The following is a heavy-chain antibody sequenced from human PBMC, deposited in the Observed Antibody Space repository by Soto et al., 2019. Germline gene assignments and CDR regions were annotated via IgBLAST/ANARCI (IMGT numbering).Heavy chain of an antibody. CDR1: GYTFTTYY. V-gene: IGHV1-46*01. D-gene: IGHD6-6*01. Sequence: ASVKVSCKASGYTFTTYYMYWVRQAPGQGLEWMGIINPSGGSTSFAQKFQGRVTMTRDTSTSTVYMELISLTSEDTAVYYCARDVGMASRPYLDYWGQGALVTVSS. CDR3: ARDVGMASRPYLDY. J-gene: IGHJ4*02. CDR2: INPSGGST.